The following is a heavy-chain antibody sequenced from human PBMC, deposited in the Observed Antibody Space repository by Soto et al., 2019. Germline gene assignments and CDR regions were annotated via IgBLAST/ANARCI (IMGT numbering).Heavy chain of an antibody. D-gene: IGHD6-19*01. CDR1: GFTFSSYG. V-gene: IGHV3-33*01. J-gene: IGHJ5*02. CDR3: AREGIAVAGNWFDP. Sequence: QVQLVESGGGVVQPGRSLRLSCAASGFTFSSYGMHWVRQAPGKGLEWVAVIWYDGSNKHYADSVKGRFTISRDNSKNTLYLQMNSLRAEDTAVYYCAREGIAVAGNWFDPWGQGTLVTVSS. CDR2: IWYDGSNK.